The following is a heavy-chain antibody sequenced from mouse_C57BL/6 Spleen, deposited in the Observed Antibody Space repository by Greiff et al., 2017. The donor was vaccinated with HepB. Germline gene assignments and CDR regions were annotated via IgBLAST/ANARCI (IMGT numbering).Heavy chain of an antibody. V-gene: IGHV1-5*01. D-gene: IGHD2-4*01. Sequence: VQLQQSGTVLARPGASVKMSCKTSGYTFNSYWMHWVKQRPGQGLEWIGAIYPGNSDTSYNQKFKGKAKLTAVTSASTAYMELSSLTNEDSAVYYCTAGYDYPYYAMDYWGQGTSVTVCS. J-gene: IGHJ4*01. CDR1: GYTFNSYW. CDR3: TAGYDYPYYAMDY. CDR2: IYPGNSDT.